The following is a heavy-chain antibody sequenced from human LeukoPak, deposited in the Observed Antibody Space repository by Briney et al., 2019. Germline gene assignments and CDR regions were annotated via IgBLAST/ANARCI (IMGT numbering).Heavy chain of an antibody. CDR3: AREVVTTGAPNLDY. CDR2: INSDGSST. CDR1: GFTFSSYW. V-gene: IGHV3-74*01. Sequence: GGSLRLSCAASGFTFSSYWMHWVRQAPGKGLVWVSRINSDGSSTSYAGSVKGRFTISRDNAKNTLYLQMNSLRAEDTAVYYCAREVVTTGAPNLDYWGQGTLVTVSS. J-gene: IGHJ4*02. D-gene: IGHD4-17*01.